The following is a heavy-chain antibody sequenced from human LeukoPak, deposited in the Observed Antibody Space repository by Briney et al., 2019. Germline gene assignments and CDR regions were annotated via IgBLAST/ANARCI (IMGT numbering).Heavy chain of an antibody. Sequence: GGSLRLSCETAGFTFSSYVMHWVRRTPGKGLVWVSRINSDGSTTTYADFVKGRFTISRDNAKNTLYLQMNSLRAEDTAVYYCARDSSTYAGPPDYWGQGTLVTVSS. J-gene: IGHJ4*02. CDR1: GFTFSSYV. CDR3: ARDSSTYAGPPDY. D-gene: IGHD2-2*01. CDR2: INSDGSTT. V-gene: IGHV3-74*01.